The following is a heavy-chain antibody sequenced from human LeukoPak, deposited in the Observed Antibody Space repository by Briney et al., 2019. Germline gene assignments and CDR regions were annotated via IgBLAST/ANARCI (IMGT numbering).Heavy chain of an antibody. D-gene: IGHD3-10*01. CDR1: GGTFTNYA. Sequence: SVTVSCMPSGGTFTNYAISWLRQAPAQEREGMGGIIPIFGAANYAQKFQGRVTLTTDESTSTAYMELSSLRSEDTAVYYCASSYGSGIFYFDYWGQGALVTVSS. V-gene: IGHV1-69*05. CDR2: IIPIFGAA. J-gene: IGHJ4*02. CDR3: ASSYGSGIFYFDY.